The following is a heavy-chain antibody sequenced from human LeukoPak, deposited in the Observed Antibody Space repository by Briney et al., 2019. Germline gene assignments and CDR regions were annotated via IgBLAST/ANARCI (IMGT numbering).Heavy chain of an antibody. J-gene: IGHJ4*02. CDR2: ISANNGHT. V-gene: IGHV1-18*01. Sequence: ASVKVSCKASGYTFNIYGINWVRQAPGQGLEWMGWISANNGHTNYAPKFQGRVTMTTDTSTSTAYMELRSLRSDDTAVYYCVRDHTVIGGVPDCWGQGTLVTVSA. CDR1: GYTFNIYG. CDR3: VRDHTVIGGVPDC. D-gene: IGHD3-10*01.